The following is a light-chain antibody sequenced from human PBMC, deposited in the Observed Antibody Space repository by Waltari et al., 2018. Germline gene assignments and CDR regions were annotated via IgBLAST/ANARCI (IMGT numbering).Light chain of an antibody. CDR3: QHYVRLPVT. CDR1: QSVGSY. J-gene: IGKJ1*01. CDR2: GAS. V-gene: IGKV3-20*01. Sequence: EIMLTQSPGTLSLSPGERATLSCRASQSVGSYLAWYQQRPGQAPRLLIYGASNRATGIPDRFSGSGSGTDFSLTISRLDPEDFAVYYCQHYVRLPVTFGHGTKVEIK.